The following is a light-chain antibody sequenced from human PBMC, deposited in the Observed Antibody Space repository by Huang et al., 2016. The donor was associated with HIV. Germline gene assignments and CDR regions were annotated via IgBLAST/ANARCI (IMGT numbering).Light chain of an antibody. V-gene: IGKV1-16*01. Sequence: DIQMTQSPSSLSASVGDRVTITCRASQVISNYLVWFQQQPGKAPKSLIYAASRLQGGVPSRFSGSGSGTAFTLTISSLKPEDFATYYCQQYASYPYTFGQGTKLEIK. CDR3: QQYASYPYT. CDR2: AAS. J-gene: IGKJ2*01. CDR1: QVISNY.